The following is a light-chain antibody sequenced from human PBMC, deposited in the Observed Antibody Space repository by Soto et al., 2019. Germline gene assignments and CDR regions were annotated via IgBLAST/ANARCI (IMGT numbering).Light chain of an antibody. J-gene: IGKJ2*01. V-gene: IGKV1-17*01. Sequence: DIQMTQSPSSLSAFVGDRVTITCRASQGIRNDLAWYQQKPGKAPKCLIYAASSLQSGVPSRFSGSGSGTEFTLTISSLQPEDCATYYCLQYNSYPPYTFGQGTKLEIK. CDR3: LQYNSYPPYT. CDR1: QGIRND. CDR2: AAS.